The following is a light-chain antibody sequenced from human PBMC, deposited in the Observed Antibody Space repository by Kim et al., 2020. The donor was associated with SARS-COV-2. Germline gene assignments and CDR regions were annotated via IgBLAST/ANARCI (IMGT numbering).Light chain of an antibody. CDR1: QSVLYSSNNKSY. CDR2: WAS. CDR3: QQYYSNPLT. V-gene: IGKV4-1*01. J-gene: IGKJ4*01. Sequence: ANINCKSSQSVLYSSNNKSYLAWYQQKPGQPPKLLIYWASTRESGVPDRFSGSGSGTDFTLTISNLQAEDVAVYYCQQYYSNPLTFGGGTKVDIK.